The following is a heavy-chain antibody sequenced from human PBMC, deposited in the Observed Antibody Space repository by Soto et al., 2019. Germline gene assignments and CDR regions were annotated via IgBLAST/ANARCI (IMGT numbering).Heavy chain of an antibody. J-gene: IGHJ4*02. CDR3: ARDPPPPDY. CDR1: GYTFTSYG. V-gene: IGHV1-18*01. Sequence: GASVKVSCKASGYTFTSYGISWVRQAPGQGLEWMGWISTYNGDTNYAQTFQGRVTMTTDTSTSTAYMELRSLRSDDTAVYYCARDPPPPDYWGQGTLVTSPQ. CDR2: ISTYNGDT.